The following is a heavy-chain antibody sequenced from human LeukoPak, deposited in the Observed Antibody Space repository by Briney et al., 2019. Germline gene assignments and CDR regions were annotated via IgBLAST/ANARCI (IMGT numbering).Heavy chain of an antibody. CDR3: ASKYCSSTSCYNPFDY. CDR1: GFTFSSYS. J-gene: IGHJ4*02. V-gene: IGHV3-7*01. Sequence: GGSLRLSCAASGFTFSSYSRSWVRQAPGKGLEWVANIKQDGSEKYYVDSVKGRFTISRDNAKNSLYLQMNSLRAEDTAVYYCASKYCSSTSCYNPFDYWGQGTLVTVSS. D-gene: IGHD2-2*01. CDR2: IKQDGSEK.